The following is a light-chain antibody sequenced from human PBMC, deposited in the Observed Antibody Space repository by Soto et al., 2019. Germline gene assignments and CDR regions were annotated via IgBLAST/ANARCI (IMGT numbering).Light chain of an antibody. CDR2: TSN. CDR3: ATWDDSLHGYV. J-gene: IGLJ1*01. Sequence: QSVLTQPPSASGTPGQRVTISCSGSNSNIGSNKVNWYQQLPGTAPKLLIYTSNQRPSGVPDRFSGSKSGTSASLAISGLQSEDEADYYCATWDDSLHGYVFGTGPSSPS. V-gene: IGLV1-44*01. CDR1: NSNIGSNK.